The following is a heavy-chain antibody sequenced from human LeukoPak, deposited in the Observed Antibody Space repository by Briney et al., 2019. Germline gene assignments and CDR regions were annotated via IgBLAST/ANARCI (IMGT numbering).Heavy chain of an antibody. CDR3: ARVSSGYYYSEV. CDR2: IIPILGIA. J-gene: IGHJ3*01. Sequence: LVKVSCKASGGTFSSYAISWVRQAPGQGLEWMGRIIPILGIANYAQKFQGRVTITADKSTSTAYMELSSLRSEDTAVYYCARVSSGYYYSEVWGQGTMVTVSS. V-gene: IGHV1-69*04. D-gene: IGHD3-22*01. CDR1: GGTFSSYA.